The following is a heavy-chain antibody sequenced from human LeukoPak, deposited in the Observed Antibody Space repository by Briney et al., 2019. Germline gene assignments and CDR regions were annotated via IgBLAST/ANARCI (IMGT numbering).Heavy chain of an antibody. CDR1: GHTFTGYY. J-gene: IGHJ4*02. D-gene: IGHD3-3*01. CDR2: INPNSGGT. V-gene: IGHV1-2*02. CDR3: ARAAGLYYDFWSGYAH. Sequence: GASVKVSCKASGHTFTGYYMHWVRQAPGQGLEWMGWINPNSGGTNYAQKFQGRVTMTRDTSISTAYMELSRLRSDDTAVYYCARAAGLYYDFWSGYAHWGQGTLVTVSS.